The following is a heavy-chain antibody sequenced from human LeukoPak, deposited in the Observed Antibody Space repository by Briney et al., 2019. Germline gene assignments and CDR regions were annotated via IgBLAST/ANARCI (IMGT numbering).Heavy chain of an antibody. CDR1: GFSFSSYA. CDR3: ARGHEDIVVVPAAIEEGGNDY. V-gene: IGHV3-23*01. Sequence: GGSLRLSCAASGFSFSSYAMSWVRQAPGKGLEWVSVISGGGGSTYYADSVKGRFTISRDNSKNTLYLQMNSLRAEDTAVYYCARGHEDIVVVPAAIEEGGNDYWGQGTLVTVSS. D-gene: IGHD2-2*01. J-gene: IGHJ4*02. CDR2: ISGGGGST.